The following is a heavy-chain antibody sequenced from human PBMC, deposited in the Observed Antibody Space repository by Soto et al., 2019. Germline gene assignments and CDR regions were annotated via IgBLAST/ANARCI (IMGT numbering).Heavy chain of an antibody. J-gene: IGHJ4*02. CDR2: MNPHSGDT. CDR1: GYTFVNYE. CDR3: ARQQAMDY. V-gene: IGHV1-8*01. Sequence: QVQLVQSGAGVQKPGASVKVSCKASGYTFVNYEINWVRQATGQGLEWLGWMNPHSGDTFYAQNFQGRVTMTRNTSITTAYMELNSLKSEDTAVYYCARQQAMDYWGQGTLVTVSS.